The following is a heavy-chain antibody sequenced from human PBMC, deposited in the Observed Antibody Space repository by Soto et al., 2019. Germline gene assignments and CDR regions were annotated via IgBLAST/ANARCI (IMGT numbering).Heavy chain of an antibody. V-gene: IGHV1-46*03. CDR2: INPSGGST. CDR3: ARISGSGPQFQH. D-gene: IGHD3-10*01. CDR1: GYTFTSYY. Sequence: QVQLVQSGAEVKKPGASVKVSCKASGYTFTSYYMHWVRQPPGQGLEWMGIINPSGGSTSYAQKFQGRVTMTRDTSTSTVYMELSSLRSEDTAVYYCARISGSGPQFQHWGQGTLVTVSS. J-gene: IGHJ1*01.